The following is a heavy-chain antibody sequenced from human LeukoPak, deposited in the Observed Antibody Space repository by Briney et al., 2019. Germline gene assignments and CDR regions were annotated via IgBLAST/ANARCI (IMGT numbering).Heavy chain of an antibody. CDR3: ARFGSGWYYFDY. D-gene: IGHD6-19*01. CDR2: INHSGST. J-gene: IGHJ4*02. Sequence: SETLSLTCTVSGGSISSYYWSWIRQPAGKGLEWIGEINHSGSTNYNPSLKSRVTISVDTSKNQFSLKLSSVTAADTAVYYCARFGSGWYYFDYWGQGTLVTVSS. V-gene: IGHV4-34*01. CDR1: GGSISSYY.